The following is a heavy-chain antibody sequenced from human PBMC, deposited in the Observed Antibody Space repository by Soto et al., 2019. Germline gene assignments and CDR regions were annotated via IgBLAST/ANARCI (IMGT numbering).Heavy chain of an antibody. V-gene: IGHV4-59*08. D-gene: IGHD5-18*01. J-gene: IGHJ3*02. Sequence: PSETLSLTCTVSDGSIRNYYWNWIRQPPGKGLDWIGYVYDSATTNYNPSLESRVTISVDTSKNQFSLKLTSVTAADTAVYYCARRPGYGNAFDIWGQGTMVT. CDR2: VYDSATT. CDR3: ARRPGYGNAFDI. CDR1: DGSIRNYY.